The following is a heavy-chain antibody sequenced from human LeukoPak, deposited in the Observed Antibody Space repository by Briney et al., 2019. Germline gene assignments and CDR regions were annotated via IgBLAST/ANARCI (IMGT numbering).Heavy chain of an antibody. D-gene: IGHD6-19*01. Sequence: SVKVSCKASGGTFSSYAISWVQQAPGQGLEWMGGIIPIFGTANYAQKFQGRVTITADESTSTAYMELSSLRSEDTAVYYCAREGWASSYYFDYWGQGTLVTVSS. CDR1: GGTFSSYA. V-gene: IGHV1-69*13. J-gene: IGHJ4*02. CDR2: IIPIFGTA. CDR3: AREGWASSYYFDY.